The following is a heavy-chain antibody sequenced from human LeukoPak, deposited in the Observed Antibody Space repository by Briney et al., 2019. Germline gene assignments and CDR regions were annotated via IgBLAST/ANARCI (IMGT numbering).Heavy chain of an antibody. D-gene: IGHD3-10*02. CDR2: ISLSAGST. CDR1: GFTFSIYA. J-gene: IGHJ6*02. V-gene: IGHV3-23*01. Sequence: PGGSLRLSCAASGFTFSIYAMSWVRQAPGRGLEWVSTISLSAGSTYYADSVKGRFTISRDNSKNTLDLQMNSLKAEDTAIYYCAKDVRPGGGGMDVWGQGTTVTVSS. CDR3: AKDVRPGGGGMDV.